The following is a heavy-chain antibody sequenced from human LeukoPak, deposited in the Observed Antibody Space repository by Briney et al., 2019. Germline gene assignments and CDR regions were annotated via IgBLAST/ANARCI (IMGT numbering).Heavy chain of an antibody. CDR3: AKSPAVDAAFDI. V-gene: IGHV3-30*18. D-gene: IGHD4-23*01. J-gene: IGHJ3*02. CDR2: ISNDGRNK. Sequence: PGRSLRLSCAASGFSFSSYGMNWVRQAPGKGLEWVAVISNDGRNKYYADSVKGRFTISRDNSKNTLYLQMNSLRAEDTAVYYCAKSPAVDAAFDIWGQGTMVTVSS. CDR1: GFSFSSYG.